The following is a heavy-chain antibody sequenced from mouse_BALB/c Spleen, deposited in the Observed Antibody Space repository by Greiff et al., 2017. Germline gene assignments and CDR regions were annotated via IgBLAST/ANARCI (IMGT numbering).Heavy chain of an antibody. CDR3: ANYGNSFAY. J-gene: IGHJ3*01. Sequence: EVKLVESGGGLVQPKGSLKLSCAASGFTFNTYAMNWVRQAPGKGLEWVARIRSKSNNYATYYADSVKDRFTISRDDSQSMLYLQMNNLKTEDTAMYYCANYGNSFAYWGQGTLVTVSA. V-gene: IGHV10-1*02. CDR2: IRSKSNNYAT. CDR1: GFTFNTYA. D-gene: IGHD2-1*01.